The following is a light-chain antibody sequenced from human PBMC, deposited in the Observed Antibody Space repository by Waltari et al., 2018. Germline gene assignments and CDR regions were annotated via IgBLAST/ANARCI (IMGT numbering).Light chain of an antibody. CDR1: SGSFASNY. CDR2: ENS. J-gene: IGLJ2*01. V-gene: IGLV6-57*02. Sequence: NFRLTQPHSLSESPGKTVTISCTGSSGSFASNYVQWYQQRPGSAPTTVICENSRRPSGVPDRFSGSIDTSSNSASLSIFGLKSEDEADYYCQSFDDANNVVFGGGTKLTVL. CDR3: QSFDDANNVV.